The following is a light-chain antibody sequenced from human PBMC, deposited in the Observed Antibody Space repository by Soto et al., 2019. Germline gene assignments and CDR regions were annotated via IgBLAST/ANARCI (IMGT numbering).Light chain of an antibody. CDR1: QSLLHSNGETF. J-gene: IGKJ5*01. Sequence: DIVMTQSPLSLPVTSGEPASISFRSSQSLLHSNGETFLFWYLQKPGQSPQLLIYEVSTRVSGVPDRFSGSGSGTDFTLEISRVETDDVGIYYCMQSTQLPPTFGQGTRLEIK. CDR3: MQSTQLPPT. V-gene: IGKV2D-29*02. CDR2: EVS.